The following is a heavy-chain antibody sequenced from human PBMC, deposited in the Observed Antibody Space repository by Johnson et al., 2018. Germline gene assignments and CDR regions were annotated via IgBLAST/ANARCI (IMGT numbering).Heavy chain of an antibody. Sequence: QVQLVQSGGGVVQPGRSLIVSCEASGYTFTIGGLHWARQAPGTGLEWVAAISHDGSETHYADSVKGRFTISRDDSKNTLYLQMNSLRVEDTATYYCARWAGNSNTGYHMDVWGKGTTGSVSS. CDR1: GYTFTIGG. V-gene: IGHV3-30*03. CDR3: ARWAGNSNTGYHMDV. J-gene: IGHJ6*03. CDR2: ISHDGSET. D-gene: IGHD4-23*01.